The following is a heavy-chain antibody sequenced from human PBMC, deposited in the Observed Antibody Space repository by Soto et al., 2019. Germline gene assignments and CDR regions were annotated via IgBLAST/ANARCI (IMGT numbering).Heavy chain of an antibody. D-gene: IGHD5-12*01. J-gene: IGHJ4*02. CDR2: VYYTGSTST. CDR1: GASINNYY. V-gene: IGHV4-59*01. Sequence: SETLSLTCSVSGASINNYYWSWIRQPPGKGLEWIGFVYYTGSTSTKYNPSLQSRIAMSVDSSKNQFSLKLTSMTAADTAIYYCAKYRRTDAEGYRLDFWGPGTLVTVSS. CDR3: AKYRRTDAEGYRLDF.